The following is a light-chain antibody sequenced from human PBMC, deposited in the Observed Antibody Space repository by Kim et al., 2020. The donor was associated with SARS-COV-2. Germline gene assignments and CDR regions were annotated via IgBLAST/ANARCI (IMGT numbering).Light chain of an antibody. Sequence: VKLTCTLSSGNSSYAIAWHQQQPEKGPRYLMKLNSDGSHSKGDGIPDRFSGSSSGAERYLTISSLQSEDEADYYCQTWGTGIHVVFGGGTKLTVL. V-gene: IGLV4-69*01. CDR2: LNSDGSH. CDR1: SGNSSYA. CDR3: QTWGTGIHVV. J-gene: IGLJ2*01.